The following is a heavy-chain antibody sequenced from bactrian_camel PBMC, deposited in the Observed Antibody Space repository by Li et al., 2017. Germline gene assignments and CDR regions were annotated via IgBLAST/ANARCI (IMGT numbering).Heavy chain of an antibody. CDR1: GDTAKKYC. Sequence: HVQLVESGGGSVQAGGSLRVSCAVSGDTAKKYCWGWFRQAPGKEREEVASISADGVATYADSVKGRFTISKDNAKNTLYLEMNSLKPEDAAIYYCAAGAVRSSGDSRFDPRNPTDWAYWGQGTQVTVS. J-gene: IGHJ4*01. CDR3: AAGAVRSSGDSRFDPRNPTDWAY. V-gene: IGHV3S53*01. D-gene: IGHD7*01. CDR2: ISADGVA.